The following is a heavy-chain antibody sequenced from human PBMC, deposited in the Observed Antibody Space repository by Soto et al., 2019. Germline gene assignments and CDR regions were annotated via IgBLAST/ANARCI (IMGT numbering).Heavy chain of an antibody. CDR3: ARRIAVAGTYYDY. CDR1: GGSISNSNYY. J-gene: IGHJ4*02. D-gene: IGHD6-19*01. V-gene: IGHV4-39*01. CDR2: IYYSGRT. Sequence: QLQLQESGPGLVKPSETLSLTCTVSGGSISNSNYYWDWIRQPPGKGLEWIGSIYYSGRTYYNPSLKSRVTISVDTSKNQFSLKLSSVTAADTAVYYCARRIAVAGTYYDYWGQGTLVTVSS.